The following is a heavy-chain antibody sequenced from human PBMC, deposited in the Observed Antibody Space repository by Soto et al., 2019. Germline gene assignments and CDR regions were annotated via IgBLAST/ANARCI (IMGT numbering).Heavy chain of an antibody. CDR1: GGTFSSYA. J-gene: IGHJ6*02. CDR2: IIPIFGTA. CDR3: AREGPYDSSVYYGMDV. Sequence: GASVKVSCTASGGTFSSYAISWVRKAPGQGLEWMGGIIPIFGTANYAQKFQGRVTITADESTSTAYMELSSLRSEDTAVYYCAREGPYDSSVYYGMDVWGQGTTVTVSS. D-gene: IGHD3-22*01. V-gene: IGHV1-69*13.